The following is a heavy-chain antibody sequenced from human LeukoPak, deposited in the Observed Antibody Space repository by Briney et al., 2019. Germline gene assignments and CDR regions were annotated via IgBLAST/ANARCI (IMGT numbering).Heavy chain of an antibody. CDR3: AHYVVVVAATPWDYYYYYMDV. V-gene: IGHV2-5*02. CDR2: LYWGDDK. Sequence: ESGPTLVNLTQTLTLTCTFSWFSLSSSGVGVCCIRQPPGKALEWLALLYWGDDKRYRPSLRSRLTITKDTSKNQVVLTMTNMDPVDTGTYYCAHYVVVVAATPWDYYYYYMDVWGKGTTVTVSS. CDR1: WFSLSSSGVG. D-gene: IGHD2-15*01. J-gene: IGHJ6*03.